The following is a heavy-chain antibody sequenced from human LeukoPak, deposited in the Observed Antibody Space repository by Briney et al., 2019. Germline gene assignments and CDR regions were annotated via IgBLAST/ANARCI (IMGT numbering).Heavy chain of an antibody. D-gene: IGHD4-23*01. CDR3: ARGGHYGGNSGGYYYYMDV. CDR1: GYTFTGYY. CDR2: INPNSGGT. J-gene: IGHJ6*03. V-gene: IGHV1-2*02. Sequence: ASVKVSCKASGYTFTGYYMHWVRQAPGQGLEWMGWINPNSGGTNYAQKFQGRVTMTRDTSISTAYMELSRLRSDDTAVYYCARGGHYGGNSGGYYYYMDVWGKGTTVTVSS.